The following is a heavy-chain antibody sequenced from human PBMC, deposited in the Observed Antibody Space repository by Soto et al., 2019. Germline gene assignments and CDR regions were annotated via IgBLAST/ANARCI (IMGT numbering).Heavy chain of an antibody. CDR1: GGSISSGGYY. J-gene: IGHJ4*02. V-gene: IGHV4-31*03. CDR3: ARSNLDYGDYPYFDY. D-gene: IGHD4-17*01. CDR2: IYYSGST. Sequence: QVQLQESGPGLVKPSQTLSLTCTVSGGSISSGGYYWSWIRQHPGKGLEWIGYIYYSGSTYYNPSLKSRVTISVDTSKNQCSLKLSSVTAADTAVYYCARSNLDYGDYPYFDYWGQGTLVTVSS.